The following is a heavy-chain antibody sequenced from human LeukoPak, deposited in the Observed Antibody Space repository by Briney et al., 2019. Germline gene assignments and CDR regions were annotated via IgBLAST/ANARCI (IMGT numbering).Heavy chain of an antibody. CDR1: GFTFSTYA. CDR2: ISGSGSST. J-gene: IGHJ4*02. CDR3: AKDPGPRSRATVTTGLPYYFDY. V-gene: IGHV3-23*01. Sequence: SGGSLRLSCAASGFTFSTYAMSWVRQAPGKGLEWVSVISGSGSSTYYADSVKGRFTISRDNSKNTLYLQMNSLRAEYTAVYYCAKDPGPRSRATVTTGLPYYFDYWGQGTLVTVSS. D-gene: IGHD4-11*01.